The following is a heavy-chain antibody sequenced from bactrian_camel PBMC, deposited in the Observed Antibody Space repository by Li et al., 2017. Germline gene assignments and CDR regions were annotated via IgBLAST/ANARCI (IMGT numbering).Heavy chain of an antibody. D-gene: IGHD2*01. CDR1: GFTFSSYW. V-gene: IGHV3S1*01. J-gene: IGHJ4*01. Sequence: VQLEESGGGLVQPGGSLRLSCAASGFTFSSYWMYWVRQDPGKGLEWVSTINAAGSSTYYAESVKGRFTISRDNAKNTVYLQLNGLKTEDMAMYYCARDSSGNIRGQGTQVTVS. CDR3: ARDSSGNI. CDR2: INAAGSST.